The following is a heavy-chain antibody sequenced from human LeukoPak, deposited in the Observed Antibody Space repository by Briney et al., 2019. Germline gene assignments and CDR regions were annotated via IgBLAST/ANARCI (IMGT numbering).Heavy chain of an antibody. D-gene: IGHD6-19*01. CDR3: AYSSGWYHSPLTG. V-gene: IGHV3-11*01. CDR2: ISSSGSTI. CDR1: GFTFSDYY. J-gene: IGHJ4*02. Sequence: GGSLRLSCAASGFTFSDYYMSWIRQAPGKGLEWVSYISSSGSTIYYADSVKGRFTISRDNAKNSLYLQMNSLRAEDTAVYYCAYSSGWYHSPLTGWGQGTLVTVSS.